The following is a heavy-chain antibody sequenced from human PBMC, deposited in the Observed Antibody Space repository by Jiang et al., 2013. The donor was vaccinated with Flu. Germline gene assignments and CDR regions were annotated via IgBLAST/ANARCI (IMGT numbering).Heavy chain of an antibody. J-gene: IGHJ1*01. D-gene: IGHD3-10*01. Sequence: GLVKPSETLSLTCTVSGASINSYYWSWIRQSPGKGLEWIGYIYYDGSTNYNPSLKSRVTISVDTSKNQFSLNLSSVTAADTAVYYCVRGGYYGSGNYYAEFFQHWGQGTLVTVSS. CDR2: IYYDGST. CDR3: VRGGYYGSGNYYAEFFQH. V-gene: IGHV4-59*01. CDR1: GASINSYY.